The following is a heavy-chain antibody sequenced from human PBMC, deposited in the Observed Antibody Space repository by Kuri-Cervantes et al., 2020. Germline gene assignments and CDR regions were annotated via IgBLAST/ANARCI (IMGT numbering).Heavy chain of an antibody. CDR3: ARARVPQWLVVGRDWFDP. CDR2: ISSSSSHI. J-gene: IGHJ5*02. CDR1: GFTFRSYS. D-gene: IGHD6-19*01. V-gene: IGHV3-21*01. Sequence: GESLKISCAASGFTFRSYSMNWVRQAPGKGLEWVSSISSSSSHIYYVDSVQGRFTISRDNSKNTLFLQMNSLRAEDTAVYYCARARVPQWLVVGRDWFDPWGQGTLVTVSS.